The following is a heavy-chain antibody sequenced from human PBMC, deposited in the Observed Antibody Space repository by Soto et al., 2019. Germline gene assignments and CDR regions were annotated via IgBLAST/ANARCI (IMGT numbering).Heavy chain of an antibody. CDR1: GFTFNTYT. CDR2: ISSSGRTI. Sequence: GGSLRLSCAASGFTFNTYTMSWVRQAPGKGLEWVSYISSSGRTIYYADSVKGRFTISRDNSKNTLYLQMNSLRAEDTAVYYCARGDPGYCSSTSCYAPPFDYWGQGTLVTVSS. CDR3: ARGDPGYCSSTSCYAPPFDY. D-gene: IGHD2-2*01. V-gene: IGHV3-48*01. J-gene: IGHJ4*02.